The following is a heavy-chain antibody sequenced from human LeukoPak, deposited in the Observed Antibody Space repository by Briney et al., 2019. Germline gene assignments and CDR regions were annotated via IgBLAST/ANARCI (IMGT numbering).Heavy chain of an antibody. CDR1: GASVSTNNW. CDR2: VYHSGLT. D-gene: IGHD2-8*02. J-gene: IGHJ4*02. Sequence: SGTLSLTCVVSGASVSTNNWWKWVRQAPGKGLEWIGEVYHSGLTNYSPSLKSRVSMSKDKSKNIFSLNLTSVTAADTAVYYCARGYCTGGNCYSFGYWGQGTLVIVSS. CDR3: ARGYCTGGNCYSFGY. V-gene: IGHV4-4*02.